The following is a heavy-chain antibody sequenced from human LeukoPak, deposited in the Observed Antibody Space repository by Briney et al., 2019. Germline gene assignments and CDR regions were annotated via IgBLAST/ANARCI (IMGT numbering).Heavy chain of an antibody. V-gene: IGHV3-23*01. CDR1: GFTFSSYA. Sequence: QAGGSLRLSCAASGFTFSSYAMSWVRQAPGKGLEWVSAISGSGGSTYYADSVKGRFTISRDNSKNTLYLQMNSLRAEDTAVYYCAKELIAAAAPGSSAFDIWGQGTMVTVSS. D-gene: IGHD6-13*01. CDR3: AKELIAAAAPGSSAFDI. J-gene: IGHJ3*02. CDR2: ISGSGGST.